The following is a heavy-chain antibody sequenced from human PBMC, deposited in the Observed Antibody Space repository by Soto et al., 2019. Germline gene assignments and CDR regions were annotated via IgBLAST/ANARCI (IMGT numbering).Heavy chain of an antibody. Sequence: QVQLQQWGAGLLKPSETLSLTCAVYGGSFSDFYWTWIRQLPGKGLEWIGEINHSGCTNYNPSLKRGVAISVDTSKNQFSLHLRSVTATDTAVYYGGPRGAVAGPRGYWGQGTLGTVAS. CDR2: INHSGCT. J-gene: IGHJ4*02. D-gene: IGHD6-19*01. CDR3: GPRGAVAGPRGY. CDR1: GGSFSDFY. V-gene: IGHV4-34*01.